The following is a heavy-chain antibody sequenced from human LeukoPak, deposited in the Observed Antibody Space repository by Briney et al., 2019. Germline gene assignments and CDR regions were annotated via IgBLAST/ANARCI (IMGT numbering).Heavy chain of an antibody. CDR1: GFTFSSYS. V-gene: IGHV3-48*01. CDR2: IGPSSIPI. CDR3: VRDSTYAFDN. J-gene: IGHJ4*02. Sequence: GGSLRLSCAASGFTFSSYSMNWVRQAPGKGLEWASYIGPSSIPISYAASVRGRFTISRDNAKNSLYLEMNSLRAEDTAVYYCVRDSTYAFDNWGQGTLVTVSS.